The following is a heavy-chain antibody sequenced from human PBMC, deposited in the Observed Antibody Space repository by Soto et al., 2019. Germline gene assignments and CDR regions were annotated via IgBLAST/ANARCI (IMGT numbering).Heavy chain of an antibody. V-gene: IGHV4-38-2*02. CDR2: IYPSVSS. J-gene: IGHJ4*02. D-gene: IGHD1-1*01. CDR1: GFAISRGYY. Sequence: SETLSLTCSVAGFAISRGYYWSWVRQPPGKGLEWIGSIYPSVSSYHDPSLETRVRLSIDTSKNQFTLNLTSVTAADTALYYCAREKVGTTFFDNWGQGIQVTVSS. CDR3: AREKVGTTFFDN.